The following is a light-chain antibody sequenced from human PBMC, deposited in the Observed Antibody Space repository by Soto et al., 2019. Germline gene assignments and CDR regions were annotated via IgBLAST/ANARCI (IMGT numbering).Light chain of an antibody. V-gene: IGKV3-20*01. J-gene: IGKJ3*01. CDR3: QQFGTSSLVT. CDR1: QSVGSNY. CDR2: GAS. Sequence: EIVLTQSPGTLSLSPGERATLSCRASQSVGSNYLAWYQQTPGQAPRLLIYGASSRATGIPDRFSGSGSGTDFILTISRVEPEDFAVYYCQQFGTSSLVTFGPGTKVDI.